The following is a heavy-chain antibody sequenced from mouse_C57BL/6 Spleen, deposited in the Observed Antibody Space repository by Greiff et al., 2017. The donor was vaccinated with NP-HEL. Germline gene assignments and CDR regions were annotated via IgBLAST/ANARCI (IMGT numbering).Heavy chain of an antibody. D-gene: IGHD1-1*01. CDR2: IDPENGDT. CDR1: GFNIKDDY. CDR3: TTYRVYYYGSSPWFAY. Sequence: VQLQQSGAELVRPGASVKLSCTASGFNIKDDYMHWVKQRPEQGLEWIGWIDPENGDTEYASKFQGKATITADTSSNTAYLQLSSLTSEDTAVYYCTTYRVYYYGSSPWFAYWGQGTLVTVSA. J-gene: IGHJ3*01. V-gene: IGHV14-4*01.